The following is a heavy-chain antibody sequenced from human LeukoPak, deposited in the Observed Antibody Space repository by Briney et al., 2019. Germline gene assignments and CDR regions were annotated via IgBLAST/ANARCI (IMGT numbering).Heavy chain of an antibody. J-gene: IGHJ4*02. CDR2: VYNDGRT. Sequence: PGGSLRLSCAASGFTVNRDYMSWVRQSPGKGLEWVSVVYNDGRTFYADSVKGRFTISRDDSKNTVFLQMSRLRPEDTAIYFCTRGSPTVSAGYNWGRGTVVIVSS. D-gene: IGHD1-1*01. CDR1: GFTVNRDY. CDR3: TRGSPTVSAGYN. V-gene: IGHV3-53*01.